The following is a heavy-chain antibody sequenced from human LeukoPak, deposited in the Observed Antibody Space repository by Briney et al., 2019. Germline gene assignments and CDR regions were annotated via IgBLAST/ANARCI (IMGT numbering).Heavy chain of an antibody. Sequence: GGSLRLSCAASGFTFSSYGMHWVQQAPGKGLEWVSGISWNSGSIGYADSVKGRFTISRDNAKNSLYLQMNSLRAEDTALYYCARSKLWFGELAHFDYWGQGTLVTVSS. D-gene: IGHD3-10*01. CDR1: GFTFSSYG. CDR3: ARSKLWFGELAHFDY. J-gene: IGHJ4*02. V-gene: IGHV3-9*01. CDR2: ISWNSGSI.